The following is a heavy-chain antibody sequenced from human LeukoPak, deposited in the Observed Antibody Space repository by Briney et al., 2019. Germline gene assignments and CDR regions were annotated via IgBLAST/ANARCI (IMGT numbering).Heavy chain of an antibody. CDR1: GFTFSNYA. J-gene: IGHJ4*02. D-gene: IGHD3-22*01. CDR2: ISGSGDST. V-gene: IGHV3-23*01. Sequence: GGSLRLSCAASGFTFSNYAMRWVRQAPGKGLEWVSGISGSGDSTYYADSVKGRFTISRDNSRNTLHLQMNSLRAEDTALYYCAKAGGYDSSGPVDYWGQGTLVTVSS. CDR3: AKAGGYDSSGPVDY.